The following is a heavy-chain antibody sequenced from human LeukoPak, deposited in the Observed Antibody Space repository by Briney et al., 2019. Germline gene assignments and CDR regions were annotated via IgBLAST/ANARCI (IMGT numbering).Heavy chain of an antibody. J-gene: IGHJ6*03. CDR3: AREGKYSYYMDV. D-gene: IGHD3-10*01. V-gene: IGHV3-74*01. CDR1: GFTFSSYW. CDR2: IKVDGSST. Sequence: GGSLRLSCAGSGFTFSSYWMHWVRQAPGKGLVWVSRIKVDGSSTSYAASVKGRFTISRDNAKNTLCLQMNSLRAEDTAVYYCAREGKYSYYMDVWGKGTTVTVSS.